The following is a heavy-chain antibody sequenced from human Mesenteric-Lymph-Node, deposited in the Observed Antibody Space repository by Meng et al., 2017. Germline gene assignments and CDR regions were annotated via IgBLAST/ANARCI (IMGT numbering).Heavy chain of an antibody. V-gene: IGHV3-15*01. Sequence: GESLKISCAASGFTFSNAWMSWVRQAPGKGLEWVGRIKSKTDGGTTDYAAPVKGRFTISRDDSKNTLYLQMNSLKTEDTAVYYCTTVTYDSSGYPYWGQGTLVTVSS. CDR3: TTVTYDSSGYPY. CDR2: IKSKTDGGTT. D-gene: IGHD3-22*01. CDR1: GFTFSNAW. J-gene: IGHJ4*02.